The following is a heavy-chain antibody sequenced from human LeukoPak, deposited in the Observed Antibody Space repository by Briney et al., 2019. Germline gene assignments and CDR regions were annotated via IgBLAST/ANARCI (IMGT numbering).Heavy chain of an antibody. V-gene: IGHV4-30-2*01. CDR2: IYHSGST. Sequence: SETLSLTCTVSGGSISSGGYYWSWIRQPPGKGLEWIGYIYHSGSTYYNPSLKSRVTISVDRSKNQFSLKLSSVTAADTAVYYCARLYSSSAIRGWCFDYWGQGALVTVSS. D-gene: IGHD6-6*01. CDR3: ARLYSSSAIRGWCFDY. J-gene: IGHJ4*02. CDR1: GGSISSGGYY.